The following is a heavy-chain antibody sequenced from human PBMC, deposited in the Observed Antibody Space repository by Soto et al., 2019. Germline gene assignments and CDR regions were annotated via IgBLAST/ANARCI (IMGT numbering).Heavy chain of an antibody. Sequence: QLQLQESGPGLVKPSETLTLTCVVSGGSISSSSSYWGWIRQPPGKGLEWIGNIYYSGSTYYNPSLKSLVTISVDTSKNQFSLNLSSVTAADTAVYYCARTNYYGSGSYYWVDYWGQGTLVTVSS. CDR2: IYYSGST. D-gene: IGHD3-10*01. CDR1: GGSISSSSSY. CDR3: ARTNYYGSGSYYWVDY. J-gene: IGHJ4*02. V-gene: IGHV4-39*01.